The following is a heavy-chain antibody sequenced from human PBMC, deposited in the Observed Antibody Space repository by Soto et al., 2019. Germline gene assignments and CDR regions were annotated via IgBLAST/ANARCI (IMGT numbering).Heavy chain of an antibody. J-gene: IGHJ4*02. CDR3: ARATSGGYYDSSGYMYYFDY. V-gene: IGHV4-31*03. Sequence: SETLSLTCTVSGGSISSGGYYWSWIRQHPGKGLEWIGYIYYSGSTYYNPSLKSRVTISVDTSKNQFSLKLSSVTAADTAVYYCARATSGGYYDSSGYMYYFDYWGQGTLVTVSS. D-gene: IGHD3-22*01. CDR1: GGSISSGGYY. CDR2: IYYSGST.